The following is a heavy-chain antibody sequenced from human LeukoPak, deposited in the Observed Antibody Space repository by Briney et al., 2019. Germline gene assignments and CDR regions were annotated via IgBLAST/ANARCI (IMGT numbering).Heavy chain of an antibody. V-gene: IGHV1-18*01. CDR3: ARDPAPNYYYMDV. J-gene: IGHJ6*03. D-gene: IGHD2-2*01. CDR1: GHTFTSYG. CDR2: ISAYNGNT. Sequence: ASVKVSCKASGHTFTSYGISWVRQAPGQGLEWMGWISAYNGNTNYAQKLQDRVTMTTDTSTSTAYMELRRLRSDDTAVYYCARDPAPNYYYMDVWGKGTTVTVSS.